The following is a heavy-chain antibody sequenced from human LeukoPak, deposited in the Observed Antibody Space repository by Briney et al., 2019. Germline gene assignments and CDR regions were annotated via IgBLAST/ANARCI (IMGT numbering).Heavy chain of an antibody. D-gene: IGHD2-15*01. J-gene: IGHJ4*02. Sequence: PSETLSLTCTVSGSSISSYYWSWIRQPPGKGLEWIGYIYYSGSTNYNPSLKSRVTISVDTSKNQFSLKLSSATAADTAVYYCARRVVVAGGIDYWGQGTLVTVSS. CDR1: GSSISSYY. CDR2: IYYSGST. V-gene: IGHV4-59*01. CDR3: ARRVVVAGGIDY.